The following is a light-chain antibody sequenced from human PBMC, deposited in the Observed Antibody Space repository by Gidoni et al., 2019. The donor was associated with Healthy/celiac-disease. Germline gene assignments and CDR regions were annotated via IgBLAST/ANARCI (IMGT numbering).Light chain of an antibody. CDR1: QSISSW. CDR2: DAS. V-gene: IGKV1-5*01. Sequence: DIQMTQSPSTLSASLGDRVTITCLASQSISSWLDWYQQKPGKAPKLLIYDASSLESGVPSRFSGSGSGTEFNLTIRSLQTDDFATYYCQQYNSYSRTFGQGTKVEIK. J-gene: IGKJ1*01. CDR3: QQYNSYSRT.